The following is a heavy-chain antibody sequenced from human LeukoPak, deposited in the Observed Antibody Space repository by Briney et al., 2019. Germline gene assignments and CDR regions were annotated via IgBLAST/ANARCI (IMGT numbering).Heavy chain of an antibody. D-gene: IGHD3-10*01. CDR2: IYTSGST. J-gene: IGHJ4*02. V-gene: IGHV4-61*02. CDR3: AREDLLWFGELSSNIFDY. Sequence: PSETLSLTCTVSGGSISSGSYYWSWIRQPAGKGLEWIGRIYTSGSTTYNPSLKSRVTISVDTSKNQFSLKLSSVTAADTAVYYCAREDLLWFGELSSNIFDYWGQGTLVTVSS. CDR1: GGSISSGSYY.